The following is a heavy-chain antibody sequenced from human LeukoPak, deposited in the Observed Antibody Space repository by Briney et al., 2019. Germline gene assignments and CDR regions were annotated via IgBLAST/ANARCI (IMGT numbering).Heavy chain of an antibody. CDR3: AKVSVLLWFGELVPSYSDY. J-gene: IGHJ4*02. CDR2: ISGSGGST. CDR1: GFTFSSYA. D-gene: IGHD3-10*01. Sequence: GGSLRLSCAASGFTFSSYAMSWVRQAPGKGLEWVSAISGSGGSTYYADSVKGRFTISRDNSKNTLYLQMNSLRAEDTAVYYCAKVSVLLWFGELVPSYSDYWGQGTLVTVSS. V-gene: IGHV3-23*01.